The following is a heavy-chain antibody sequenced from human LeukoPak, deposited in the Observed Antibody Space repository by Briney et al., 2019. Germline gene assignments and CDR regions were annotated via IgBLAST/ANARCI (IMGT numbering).Heavy chain of an antibody. D-gene: IGHD1-1*01. J-gene: IGHJ4*02. CDR1: GFTFDDYG. CDR3: ARDLSDNWYTFGY. Sequence: SGGSLRLSCEDSGFTFDDYGMSWVRQAPGKGLEWGSGINWGGGSTFYTDSVKGRFTISRDNAKNSLYLRMTSLRAEDTALYYCARDLSDNWYTFGYWGRGTLVTVSS. V-gene: IGHV3-20*04. CDR2: INWGGGST.